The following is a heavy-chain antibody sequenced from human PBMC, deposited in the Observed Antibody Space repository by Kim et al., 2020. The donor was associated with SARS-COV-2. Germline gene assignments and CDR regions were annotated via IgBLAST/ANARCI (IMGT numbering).Heavy chain of an antibody. Sequence: SVKVSCKASGGTFSSYAISWVRQAPGQGLEWMGGIIPIFGTANYAQKFQGRVTITADESTSTAYMELSSLRSEDTAVYYCARDSVDTAMVSGWFDPWGQGTLVTVSS. CDR1: GGTFSSYA. CDR2: IIPIFGTA. D-gene: IGHD5-18*01. V-gene: IGHV1-69*13. CDR3: ARDSVDTAMVSGWFDP. J-gene: IGHJ5*02.